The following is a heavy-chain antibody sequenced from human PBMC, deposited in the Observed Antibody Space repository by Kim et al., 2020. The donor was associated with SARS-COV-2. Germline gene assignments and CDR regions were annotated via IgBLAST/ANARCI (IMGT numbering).Heavy chain of an antibody. V-gene: IGHV4-39*01. CDR2: IYYSGST. CDR3: ASYDYAAGVEAFDI. CDR1: GGSISSSSYY. Sequence: SETLSLTCTVSGGSISSSSYYWGWIRQPPGKGLEWIGSIYYSGSTYYNPSLKSRVTISVDTSKNQFSLKLSSVTAADTAVYYCASYDYAAGVEAFDIWGQGTMVTVSS. J-gene: IGHJ3*02. D-gene: IGHD3-16*01.